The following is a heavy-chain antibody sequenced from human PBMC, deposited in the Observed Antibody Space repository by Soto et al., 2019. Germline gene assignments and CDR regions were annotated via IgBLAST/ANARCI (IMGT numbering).Heavy chain of an antibody. D-gene: IGHD1-7*01. J-gene: IGHJ4*02. CDR3: ARRQDWNYLFDN. V-gene: IGHV4-59*07. CDR1: GGSINNYY. CDR2: SYYSGTT. Sequence: QVQLQESGPGLVEPSDTLSLTCTVSGGSINNYYWSWIRQSPGRGLEWIGCSYYSGTTNYNPSLSSRVTMSIGASKTQFSLRLRSVTAADTAVYYCARRQDWNYLFDNWGPGILVTVSS.